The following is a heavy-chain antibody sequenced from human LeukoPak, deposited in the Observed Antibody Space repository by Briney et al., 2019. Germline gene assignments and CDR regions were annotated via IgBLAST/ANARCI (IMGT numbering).Heavy chain of an antibody. CDR2: INFSDGST. Sequence: SVKVSCKASGHTFTSHYVMRVRQAPGQGLECWGRINFSDGSTTYAQKFQGRVPMTWDTATGTVYMELSSLRSEDTAMYYCARDLGIGWYMFDYWGQGTLVTVSS. CDR3: ARDLGIGWYMFDY. V-gene: IGHV1-46*01. CDR1: GHTFTSHY. D-gene: IGHD6-19*01. J-gene: IGHJ4*02.